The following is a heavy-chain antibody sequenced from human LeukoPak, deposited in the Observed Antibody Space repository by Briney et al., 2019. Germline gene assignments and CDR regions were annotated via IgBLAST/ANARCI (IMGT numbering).Heavy chain of an antibody. CDR3: AIEEGDRGYYFDY. V-gene: IGHV1-69*13. CDR1: GGTFSSYA. CDR2: IIPIFGTA. D-gene: IGHD3-16*01. J-gene: IGHJ4*02. Sequence: SVNVSCKASGGTFSSYAISWVRQAPGQGLEWMGGIIPIFGTANYAQKFQGRVTITADESTSTAYMELSSLRSEDTAVYYCAIEEGDRGYYFDYWGQGTLVTVSS.